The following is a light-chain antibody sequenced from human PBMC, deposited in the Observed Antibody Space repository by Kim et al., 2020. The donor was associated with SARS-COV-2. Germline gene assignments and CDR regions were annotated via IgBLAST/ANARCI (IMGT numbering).Light chain of an antibody. CDR2: GKD. CDR3: NSRDSSGHPMV. CDR1: SLRTYF. Sequence: SSELTQDPVVSVALGQTVRITCQGDSLRTYFASWYQRKPGQAPVLVIYGKDNRPSGIPDRFSGSISGDSASLTITGAQAEDEADYYCNSRDSSGHPMVFG. J-gene: IGLJ2*01. V-gene: IGLV3-19*01.